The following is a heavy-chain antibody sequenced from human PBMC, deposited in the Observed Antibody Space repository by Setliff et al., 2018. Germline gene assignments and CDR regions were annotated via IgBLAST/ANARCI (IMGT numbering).Heavy chain of an antibody. CDR2: IYHSGYT. J-gene: IGHJ4*02. Sequence: PSETLSLTCAVSGYSISSGYYWGWIRQPPGKGLEWIGSIYHSGYTNYADSVKGRFTISRDNSKNTLYLQMNSLRAEDTAVYYCARDVQGGGYPDYWGQGTLVTVSS. D-gene: IGHD3-22*01. CDR1: GYSISSGYY. CDR3: ARDVQGGGYPDY. V-gene: IGHV4-38-2*02.